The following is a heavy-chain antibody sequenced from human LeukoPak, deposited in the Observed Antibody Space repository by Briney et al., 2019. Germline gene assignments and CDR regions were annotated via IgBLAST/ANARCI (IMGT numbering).Heavy chain of an antibody. J-gene: IGHJ6*02. CDR3: ARGRQDYYYYGMDV. CDR1: GGSISSGGYY. CDR2: IYYSGST. Sequence: SETLSLTCTVSGGSISSGGYYWSWIRQPPGKGLEWIGYIYYSGSTNYNPSLKSRVTISVDTSKNQFSLKLSSVTAADTAVYYCARGRQDYYYYGMDVWGQGTTVTVSS. V-gene: IGHV4-61*08.